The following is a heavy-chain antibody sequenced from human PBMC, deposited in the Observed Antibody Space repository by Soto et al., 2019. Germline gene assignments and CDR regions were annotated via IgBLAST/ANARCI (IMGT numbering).Heavy chain of an antibody. CDR2: IYSGGST. D-gene: IGHD4-4*01. Sequence: ESGGGLVQPGGSLRLSCAASGFTVSSNYMSWVRQAPGKGLEWVSVIYSGGSTYYADSVKGRFTISRDNSKNTLYLQMNSLRAEDTAVYYCARWMTTVTTGWFDPWGQGTLVTVSS. V-gene: IGHV3-66*01. CDR1: GFTVSSNY. J-gene: IGHJ5*02. CDR3: ARWMTTVTTGWFDP.